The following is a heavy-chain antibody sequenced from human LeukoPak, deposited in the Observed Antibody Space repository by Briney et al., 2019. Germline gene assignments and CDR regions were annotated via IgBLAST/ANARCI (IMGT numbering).Heavy chain of an antibody. J-gene: IGHJ5*02. Sequence: GGSLTLSCAASGFTFSSFDMSWVRQAPGKGLEWVSAISGSGGSTYYADSVKGRFTISRDNSKNTLYLLMNSLRAEDTAVYYCAKDTVYNFWSGSSFDPWGQGTLDTVSS. CDR1: GFTFSSFD. CDR2: ISGSGGST. V-gene: IGHV3-23*01. D-gene: IGHD3-3*01. CDR3: AKDTVYNFWSGSSFDP.